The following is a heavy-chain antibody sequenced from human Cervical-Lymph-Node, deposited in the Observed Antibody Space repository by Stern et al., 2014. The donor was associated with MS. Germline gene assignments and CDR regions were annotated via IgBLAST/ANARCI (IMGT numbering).Heavy chain of an antibody. CDR2: ISAYNGNT. Sequence: VQLVQSGAEVKKPGASVKVSCKASGDTFTSLGISWVRQAPGQGLEWMGRISAYNGNTSYAQRLQGRVTLTTDTSTSTAYMELRSLTSDDTAFYYCASGSLEGFDPWGQGTLVTVSS. CDR3: ASGSLEGFDP. D-gene: IGHD5-24*01. V-gene: IGHV1-18*01. CDR1: GDTFTSLG. J-gene: IGHJ5*02.